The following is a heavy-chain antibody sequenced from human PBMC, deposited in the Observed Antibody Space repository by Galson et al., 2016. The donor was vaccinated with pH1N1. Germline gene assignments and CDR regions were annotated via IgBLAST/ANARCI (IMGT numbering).Heavy chain of an antibody. Sequence: ETLSLTCTVSGGSISSSSYYWGWIRQPPGKGLEWIGYIYYSGSTNYNPSLKSRVTISVDTSKNQFSLKLSSVTAADTAVYYCARRYTVELGTGAFDIWGQGTMVTVSS. CDR2: IYYSGST. CDR3: ARRYTVELGTGAFDI. V-gene: IGHV4-61*05. CDR1: GGSISSSSYY. J-gene: IGHJ3*02. D-gene: IGHD3-16*02.